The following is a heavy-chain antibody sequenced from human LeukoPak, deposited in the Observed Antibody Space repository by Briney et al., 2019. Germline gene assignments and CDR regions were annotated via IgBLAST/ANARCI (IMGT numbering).Heavy chain of an antibody. J-gene: IGHJ4*02. CDR1: GGSISNSY. CDR3: ARLRDLYIVFDY. CDR2: IYYSGNT. V-gene: IGHV4-59*12. Sequence: PSETLSLTCTVSGGSISNSYWSWIRQPPGKGLEWIGYIYYSGNTNYNPSLKSRVTISVDTSKNQFSLKLSSVTAADTAVYYCARLRDLYIVFDYWGQGTLVTVSS. D-gene: IGHD2-2*02.